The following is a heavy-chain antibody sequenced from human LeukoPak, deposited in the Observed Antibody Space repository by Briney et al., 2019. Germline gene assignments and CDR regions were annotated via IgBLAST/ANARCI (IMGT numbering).Heavy chain of an antibody. Sequence: GGSLRLSCAASGFTVSSNYMSWVRQAPGKGLKWVSVIYSGGSTYYADSVKGRFTISRDNFKNTLYLQMNSLRAEDTAVYYCARAFSGMVRGVIIGEGYYFDYWGQGTLVTVSS. CDR3: ARAFSGMVRGVIIGEGYYFDY. CDR2: IYSGGST. D-gene: IGHD3-10*01. V-gene: IGHV3-66*01. J-gene: IGHJ4*02. CDR1: GFTVSSNY.